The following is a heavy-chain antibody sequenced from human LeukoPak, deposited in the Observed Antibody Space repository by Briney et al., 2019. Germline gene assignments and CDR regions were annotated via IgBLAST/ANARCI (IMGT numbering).Heavy chain of an antibody. CDR2: INHNGGI. V-gene: IGHV4-34*01. CDR1: GGSFSDYY. Sequence: SETLSLTFAVYGGSFSDYYWAWIRQPPGKGLEWIGEINHNGGINYNPSLKSRVTLSLDTSMNPVSLTLNSVTAADTGVYYCARGFLAHFYGASSHEYWGRGTVVSVSS. J-gene: IGHJ4*02. CDR3: ARGFLAHFYGASSHEY. D-gene: IGHD4/OR15-4a*01.